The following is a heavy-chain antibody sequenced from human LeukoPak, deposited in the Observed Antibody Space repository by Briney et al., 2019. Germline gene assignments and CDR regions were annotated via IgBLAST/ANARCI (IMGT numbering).Heavy chain of an antibody. Sequence: RGSLRLSCAASGFTFNSYAMSWVRQAPGKGLEWVSTISGTGGSTYYADSVKGRFTISRDNSKNTLFLQMNSLRAEDTAVYYCAKLESGYCGTTSCYRFDYWGQGALVTVSS. D-gene: IGHD2-2*02. CDR2: ISGTGGST. CDR1: GFTFNSYA. CDR3: AKLESGYCGTTSCYRFDY. V-gene: IGHV3-23*01. J-gene: IGHJ4*02.